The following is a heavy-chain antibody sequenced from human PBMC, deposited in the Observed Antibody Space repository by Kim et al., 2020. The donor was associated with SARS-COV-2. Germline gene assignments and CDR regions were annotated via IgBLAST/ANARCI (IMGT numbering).Heavy chain of an antibody. CDR2: ISYDGSNK. J-gene: IGHJ4*02. D-gene: IGHD6-6*01. CDR3: AKDGGPYSRSSDFDL. V-gene: IGHV3-30*18. CDR1: GFTFSSYG. Sequence: GGSLRLSCAASGFTFSSYGMHWVRQGPGKGLEWVAVISYDGSNKNYADSVKGRFTISRDNSKNTLYLQMNSLRAEDTAVYYCAKDGGPYSRSSDFDLWGQGTLVTVSS.